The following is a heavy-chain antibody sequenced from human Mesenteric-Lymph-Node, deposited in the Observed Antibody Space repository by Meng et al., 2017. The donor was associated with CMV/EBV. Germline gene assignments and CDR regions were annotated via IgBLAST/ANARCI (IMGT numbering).Heavy chain of an antibody. Sequence: GGSLRLSCAASGISFSDYAMNWVRQVPGKGLEWVSGISGSGGTTYYADSVKGRFTISRDNSKNTLYLQMDSLRAEDTAVYYCARDRAVWFGESRDAFDIWGQGTMVTVSS. CDR2: ISGSGGTT. D-gene: IGHD3-10*01. CDR1: GISFSDYA. CDR3: ARDRAVWFGESRDAFDI. J-gene: IGHJ3*02. V-gene: IGHV3-23*01.